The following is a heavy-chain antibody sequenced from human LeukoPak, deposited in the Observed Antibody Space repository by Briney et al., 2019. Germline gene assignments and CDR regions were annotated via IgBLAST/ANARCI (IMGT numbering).Heavy chain of an antibody. Sequence: PSETLSLTCVVSGGFLHRSFWTWVRQPPGKGLEWIGRIYSSGTTDYSPSLKSRLTISIDTSKNQFSLRLASVTAADTAVYYCGRRPAVDGPIDNWGQGILVAVSS. V-gene: IGHV4-59*01. CDR3: GRRPAVDGPIDN. CDR2: IYSSGTT. J-gene: IGHJ4*02. D-gene: IGHD3/OR15-3a*01. CDR1: GGFLHRSF.